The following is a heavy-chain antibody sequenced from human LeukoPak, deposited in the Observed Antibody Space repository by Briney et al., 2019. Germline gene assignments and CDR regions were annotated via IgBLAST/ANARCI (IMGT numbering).Heavy chain of an antibody. Sequence: VASVKVSCKASGYTFTSHGISWVRQAPGQGLEWMGWISAYNGNTNYAQKLQGRVTMTTDTSTSTAYMELRSLRSDDTAVYYCARMVGYCSSTSCYTFDYWGQGTLVTVSS. CDR1: GYTFTSHG. CDR3: ARMVGYCSSTSCYTFDY. D-gene: IGHD2-2*02. J-gene: IGHJ4*02. V-gene: IGHV1-18*01. CDR2: ISAYNGNT.